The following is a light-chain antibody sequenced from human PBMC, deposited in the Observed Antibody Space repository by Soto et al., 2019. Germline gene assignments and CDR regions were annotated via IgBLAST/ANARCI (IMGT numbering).Light chain of an antibody. V-gene: IGKV3D-15*01. CDR2: DAS. Sequence: EIVMPQSPATLSVSPGERATLSCRASQTVSNYLLWYQQKPGQAPRLLIYDASNRATGIPARFSGSGSETEFTLTISSLQSEDFAVYYCQQHSNWPWTFGQGTKVDIK. CDR3: QQHSNWPWT. CDR1: QTVSNY. J-gene: IGKJ1*01.